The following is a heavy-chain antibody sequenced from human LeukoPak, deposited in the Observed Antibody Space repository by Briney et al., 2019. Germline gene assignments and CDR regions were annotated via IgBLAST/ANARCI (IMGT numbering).Heavy chain of an antibody. V-gene: IGHV4-38-2*01. J-gene: IGHJ3*02. Sequence: PSETLSLTCAVSGYSISSGYYGGWIRQPAGKGLEWLGSFYHSGSTYYNPSLKSRVTISADTSKNQVSLKLSSVTAADTAVYYCARPQGATAMVALDIWGQGTMVTVSS. CDR2: FYHSGST. D-gene: IGHD2-2*01. CDR1: GYSISSGYY. CDR3: ARPQGATAMVALDI.